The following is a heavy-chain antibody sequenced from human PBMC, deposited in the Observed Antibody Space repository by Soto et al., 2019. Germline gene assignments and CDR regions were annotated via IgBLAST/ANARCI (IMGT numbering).Heavy chain of an antibody. V-gene: IGHV4-4*02. Sequence: PSETLSLTCAVSGGSISSSNWWSWVRQPPGKGLEWIGYIYHSGNTYYNPSLKSRVSISVDRSKNQFSLKLSSVTAADTAVYYCARVPSPWGQGTLVTVSS. CDR1: GGSISSSNW. CDR3: ARVPSP. CDR2: IYHSGNT. J-gene: IGHJ5*02.